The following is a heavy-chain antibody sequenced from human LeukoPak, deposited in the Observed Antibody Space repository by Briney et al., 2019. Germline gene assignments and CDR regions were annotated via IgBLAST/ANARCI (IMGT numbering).Heavy chain of an antibody. CDR3: AKDRGAVAGTYYYYGMDV. Sequence: GGSLRLSCAASGFTFSSYGMHWVRQAPGKGLEWVAFIRYDGSNKYYADSVKGRFTISRDNSKNTLYLQMNSLRAEDTAVYYCAKDRGAVAGTYYYYGMDVWAKGPRSPSP. CDR1: GFTFSSYG. J-gene: IGHJ6*02. V-gene: IGHV3-30*02. CDR2: IRYDGSNK. D-gene: IGHD6-19*01.